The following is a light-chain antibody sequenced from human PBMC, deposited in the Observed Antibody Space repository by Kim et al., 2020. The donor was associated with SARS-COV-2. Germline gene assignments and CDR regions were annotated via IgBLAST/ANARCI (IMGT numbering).Light chain of an antibody. CDR3: SSYTSSSTFDWV. V-gene: IGLV2-14*04. CDR1: SSDVGGYNY. Sequence: ITISCPGTSSDVGGYNYVSWYQQHPGKAPKLMIYDVSKRPSGVSNRFSGSKSGNTASLTISGLQAEDEADYYCSSYTSSSTFDWVFGGGTQLTVL. J-gene: IGLJ3*02. CDR2: DVS.